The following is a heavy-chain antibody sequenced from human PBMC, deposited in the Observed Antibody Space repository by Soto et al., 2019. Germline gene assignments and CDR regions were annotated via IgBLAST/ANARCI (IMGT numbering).Heavy chain of an antibody. Sequence: PSETLSLTCTVSGDSTTGGKFHWSWIRQHPGKGLEWIGYIYYSGNTYYNPSLKGRVTISVDRSKNQFSLKLSSVTAADTAVYYCARTTTSGTRFDYWGQGSLVTVS. D-gene: IGHD1-1*01. CDR1: GDSTTGGKFH. CDR3: ARTTTSGTRFDY. V-gene: IGHV4-31*03. CDR2: IYYSGNT. J-gene: IGHJ4*02.